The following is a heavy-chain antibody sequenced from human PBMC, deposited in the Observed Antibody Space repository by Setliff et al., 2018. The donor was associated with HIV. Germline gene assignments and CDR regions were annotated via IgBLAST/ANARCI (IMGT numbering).Heavy chain of an antibody. CDR2: IYYSGRT. Sequence: SETLSLTCTVSGGSISSYYWSWIRQPPGKGLEWIGYIYYSGRTNYNPSLKSRVTISVDTSKNQFSLKLSPVTAADTAVYYCARDSSYAPERRGFDYWGQGTLVTVSS. V-gene: IGHV4-59*01. CDR1: GGSISSYY. CDR3: ARDSSYAPERRGFDY. J-gene: IGHJ4*02. D-gene: IGHD2-2*01.